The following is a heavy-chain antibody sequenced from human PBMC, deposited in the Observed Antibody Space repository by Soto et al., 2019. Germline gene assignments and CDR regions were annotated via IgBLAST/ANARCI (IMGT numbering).Heavy chain of an antibody. J-gene: IGHJ5*02. Sequence: QVQLVQSGAEVKTPGASVKVSCKASGYTFTSYGISWVRQAPGQGLEWMGWISVYNGNTNYAQKLQGRVTMTTDTSTSTAYMELRSLRSDDTAVYYCARVGLRYYYDSSAWGWFDPWGQGTPVTVSS. CDR2: ISVYNGNT. CDR3: ARVGLRYYYDSSAWGWFDP. D-gene: IGHD3-22*01. CDR1: GYTFTSYG. V-gene: IGHV1-18*01.